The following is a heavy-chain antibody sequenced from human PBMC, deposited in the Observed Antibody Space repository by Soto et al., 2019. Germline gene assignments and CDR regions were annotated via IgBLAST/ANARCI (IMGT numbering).Heavy chain of an antibody. CDR1: GFDFSNYA. CDR3: AKSFCSSSSCFFLWVDP. Sequence: ESLRLSCAASGFDFSNYAMSWVRQAPGKGLECISLISGTGVPTLYAESVKGRFSVSRDNSKDTLFLEMNNLRVDDTAMYYCAKSFCSSSSCFFLWVDPWGPGTLVTVSS. CDR2: ISGTGVPT. V-gene: IGHV3-23*01. D-gene: IGHD2-2*01. J-gene: IGHJ5*02.